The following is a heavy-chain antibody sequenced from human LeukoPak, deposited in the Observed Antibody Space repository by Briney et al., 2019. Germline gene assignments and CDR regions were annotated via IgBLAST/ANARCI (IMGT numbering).Heavy chain of an antibody. Sequence: PSEXLSLTCAVYGGSFSGYYWSWLRQPPGKGLEWIGEINHSGSTNYNPSLKSRVTISVDTSKNQFSLKLSSVTAADTAVYYCARGLGYCSGGSCYSDDYWGQGTLVTVSS. J-gene: IGHJ4*02. CDR2: INHSGST. CDR1: GGSFSGYY. D-gene: IGHD2-15*01. CDR3: ARGLGYCSGGSCYSDDY. V-gene: IGHV4-34*01.